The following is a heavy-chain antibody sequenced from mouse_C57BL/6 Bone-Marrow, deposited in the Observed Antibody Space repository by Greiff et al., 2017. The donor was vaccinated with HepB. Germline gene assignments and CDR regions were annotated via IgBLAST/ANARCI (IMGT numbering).Heavy chain of an antibody. J-gene: IGHJ1*03. CDR1: GFNIKDDY. D-gene: IGHD1-1*01. V-gene: IGHV14-4*01. CDR3: TTGGYGSSYEDFDV. CDR2: IDPENGDT. Sequence: EVQLQESGAELVRPGASVKLSCTASGFNIKDDYMHWVKQRPEQGLEWIGWIDPENGDTEYASKFQGKATITADTSSNTAYLQLSSLTSEDTAVYYGTTGGYGSSYEDFDVWGTGTTVTVSS.